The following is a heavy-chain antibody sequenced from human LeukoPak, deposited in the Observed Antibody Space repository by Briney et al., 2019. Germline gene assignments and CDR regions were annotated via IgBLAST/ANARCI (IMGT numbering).Heavy chain of an antibody. D-gene: IGHD2-2*01. J-gene: IGHJ6*03. V-gene: IGHV4-59*10. CDR2: IYTSGST. Sequence: SDSLSLTCTLDAPSISRYYCGSIRQPAGKGLGWIVLIYTSGSTNYNPTLKSRFTMSVDTSKNQFSLKLSSVTAADTAVYYCARSVVVVPAHYYYYYYMDVWGKGTTVTVSS. CDR1: APSISRYY. CDR3: ARSVVVVPAHYYYYYYMDV.